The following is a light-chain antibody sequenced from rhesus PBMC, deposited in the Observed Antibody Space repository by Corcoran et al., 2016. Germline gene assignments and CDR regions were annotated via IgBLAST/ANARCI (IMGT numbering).Light chain of an antibody. J-gene: IGKJ1*01. CDR3: QQYSSSPRT. CDR2: KAA. V-gene: IGKV1-22*01. Sequence: EIQMTQSPSSLSASLGDTVTITCRASQSISSWLAWYQQNQGKAPKLLIYKAASLQSGVPSRVIGSGSVTDFTLTISSLQSEDFATYYCQQYSSSPRTFGQGNKVEIK. CDR1: QSISSW.